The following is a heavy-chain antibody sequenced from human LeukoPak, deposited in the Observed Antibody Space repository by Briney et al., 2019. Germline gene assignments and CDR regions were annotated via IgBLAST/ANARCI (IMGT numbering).Heavy chain of an antibody. CDR2: MNPNSGNT. CDR1: GYTFTSYD. Sequence: ASVKVSCEASGYTFTSYDINWVRQATGQGLEWMGWMNPNSGNTGYAQKFQGRVTMTRNTSISTAYMELSSLRSEDTAVYYCARGASTYSSSWYVGEFDPWGQGTLVTVSS. CDR3: ARGASTYSSSWYVGEFDP. J-gene: IGHJ5*02. D-gene: IGHD6-13*01. V-gene: IGHV1-8*01.